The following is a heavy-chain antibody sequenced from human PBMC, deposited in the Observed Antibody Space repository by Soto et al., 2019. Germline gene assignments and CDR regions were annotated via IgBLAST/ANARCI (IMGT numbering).Heavy chain of an antibody. CDR3: AAMAFDFWSGYYPD. CDR1: GFTFSSYS. Sequence: GGSLRLSCAASGFTFSSYSMNWVRQAPGKGLEWVSSISSSSYIYYADSVKGRFTISRDNAKNSLYLQMNSLRAEDTAVYYCAAMAFDFWSGYYPDWGQGTLVTVSS. J-gene: IGHJ4*02. CDR2: ISSSSYI. V-gene: IGHV3-21*01. D-gene: IGHD3-3*01.